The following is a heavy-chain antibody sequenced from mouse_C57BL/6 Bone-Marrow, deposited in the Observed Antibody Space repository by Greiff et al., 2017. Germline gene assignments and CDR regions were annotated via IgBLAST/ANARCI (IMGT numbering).Heavy chain of an antibody. V-gene: IGHV2-2*01. CDR2: IWSGGST. D-gene: IGHD6-1*01. CDR1: GFSLTSYG. Sequence: VQLQESGPGLVQPSQSLSITCTVSGFSLTSYGVHWVRQSPGKGLEWLGVIWSGGSTDYNAALISRLSISKDNSKSQVFFKMNSLQADDTAIYYCARRRALSYAMDYWGQGTSVTVSA. J-gene: IGHJ4*01. CDR3: ARRRALSYAMDY.